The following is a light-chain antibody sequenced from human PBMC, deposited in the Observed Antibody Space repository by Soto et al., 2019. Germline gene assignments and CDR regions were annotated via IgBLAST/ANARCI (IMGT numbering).Light chain of an antibody. CDR3: CSSAGSDSYV. CDR1: SSDVGGYNY. J-gene: IGLJ1*01. CDR2: DVS. Sequence: QSALTQPRSVSGSPGQSVTISCTGTSSDVGGYNYVSWYQQHPGKAPKLMIYDVSKRPSGVPDRFSGSKSGNTASLTISGLQAEDEADYYCCSSAGSDSYVCGTGTKLTVL. V-gene: IGLV2-11*01.